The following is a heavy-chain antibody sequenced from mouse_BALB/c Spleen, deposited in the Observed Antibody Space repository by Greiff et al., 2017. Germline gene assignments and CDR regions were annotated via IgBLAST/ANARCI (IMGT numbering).Heavy chain of an antibody. CDR3: ARSTMITKTY. D-gene: IGHD2-4*01. Sequence: QVHVKQSGAELAKPGASVKMSCKASGYTFTSYWMHWVKQRPGQGLEWIGYINPSTGYTEYNQKFKDKATLTADKSSSTAYMQLSSLTSEDSAVYYCARSTMITKTYWGQGTLVTVSA. CDR2: INPSTGYT. CDR1: GYTFTSYW. V-gene: IGHV1-7*01. J-gene: IGHJ3*01.